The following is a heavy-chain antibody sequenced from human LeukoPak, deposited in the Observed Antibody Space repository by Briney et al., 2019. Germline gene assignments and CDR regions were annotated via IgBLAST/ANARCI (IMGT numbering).Heavy chain of an antibody. Sequence: GRSLRLSCAASGFTFSSYGMHWVRQAPGKGLEWVAVISYDGSNKYYADSVKGRFTISRDNSKNTLYLQMYSLRAEDTAVYYCARGLRGYSFDCGQGTLVIVS. D-gene: IGHD2-15*01. CDR1: GFTFSSYG. CDR3: ARGLRGYSFD. CDR2: ISYDGSNK. J-gene: IGHJ4*02. V-gene: IGHV3-30*03.